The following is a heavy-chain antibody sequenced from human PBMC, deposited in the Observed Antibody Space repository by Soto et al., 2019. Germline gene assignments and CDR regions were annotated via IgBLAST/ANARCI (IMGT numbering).Heavy chain of an antibody. CDR3: ARGGGCCGADCYKGGIDY. CDR1: GFPFSPYT. D-gene: IGHD2-21*02. J-gene: IGHJ4*02. CDR2: ISYDGNDK. V-gene: IGHV3-30-3*01. Sequence: QVQLVESGGGVVQPGRSLRLSCAASGFPFSPYTMHWVRQTPGKGLEWVAVISYDGNDKYYADSVKGRFTISRDNSKNTLYLQMNSLRGEDTALYYCARGGGCCGADCYKGGIDYWGQGTLVTVSS.